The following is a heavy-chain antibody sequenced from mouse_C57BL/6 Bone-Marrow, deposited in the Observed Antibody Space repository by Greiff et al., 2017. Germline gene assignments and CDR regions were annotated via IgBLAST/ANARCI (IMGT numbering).Heavy chain of an antibody. D-gene: IGHD2-12*01. CDR1: GYTFTSYT. V-gene: IGHV5-9*01. J-gene: IGHJ4*01. Sequence: EVQLLQSGAGLVKPGASLKLSCAASGYTFTSYTMSWVRQTPEKRLEWVATISRGGGNTYYTESVKGRSTITRDNSTNTLYLQMSSLRSDDTALYYCARQGHLRHGIDYWGQGTSLTVSS. CDR2: ISRGGGNT. CDR3: ARQGHLRHGIDY.